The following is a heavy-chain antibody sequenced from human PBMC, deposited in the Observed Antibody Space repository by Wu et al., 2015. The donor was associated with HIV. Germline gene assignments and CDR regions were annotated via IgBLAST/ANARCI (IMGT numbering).Heavy chain of an antibody. J-gene: IGHJ4*02. CDR2: FDPEGGQT. V-gene: IGHV1-24*01. CDR1: GNTLSELF. Sequence: QVLLVQSGAEVKKPGASVKVSCKVSGNTLSELFMHWVRQAPGKGLEWMGGFDPEGGQTVYALKFQGRVTMTGDTSINTAYMELNRLRYDDTAVYYCAKLINFVGYVADKSDYWGQGTLVSVS. CDR3: AKLINFVGYVADKSDY. D-gene: IGHD4/OR15-4a*01.